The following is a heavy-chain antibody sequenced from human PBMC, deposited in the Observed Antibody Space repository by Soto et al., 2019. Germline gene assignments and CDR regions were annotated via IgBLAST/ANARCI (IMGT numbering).Heavy chain of an antibody. D-gene: IGHD5-12*01. CDR3: ARGWLQLALDYYYGMDV. Sequence: PSETLCLTCTVYGGSFSGYYWSWIRQPPGKGLEWIGEINHSGSTNYNPSLKSRVTISVDTSKNQFSLKLSSVTAADTAVYYCARGWLQLALDYYYGMDVWGQGTTVTVSS. CDR1: GGSFSGYY. J-gene: IGHJ6*02. V-gene: IGHV4-34*01. CDR2: INHSGST.